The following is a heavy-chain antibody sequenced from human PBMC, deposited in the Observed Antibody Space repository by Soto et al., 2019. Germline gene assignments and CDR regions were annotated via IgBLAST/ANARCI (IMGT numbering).Heavy chain of an antibody. CDR3: ARDNIVVVPAAIVEHYYYYYYMDV. Sequence: GGSLRLSCAASGFTFSSYSMNWVRQAPGKGLEWVSSISSSSSYIYYAGSVNGRFTIYRDNAKNSLYLKMNSLRAEDTPVYYCARDNIVVVPAAIVEHYYYYYYMDVWGKGTTVTVSS. CDR1: GFTFSSYS. D-gene: IGHD2-2*01. CDR2: ISSSSSYI. V-gene: IGHV3-21*01. J-gene: IGHJ6*03.